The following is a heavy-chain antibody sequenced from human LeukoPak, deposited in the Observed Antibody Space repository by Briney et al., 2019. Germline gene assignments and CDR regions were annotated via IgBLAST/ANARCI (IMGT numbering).Heavy chain of an antibody. J-gene: IGHJ4*02. V-gene: IGHV4-39*01. CDR3: ARQAPGDFRIDY. CDR2: IYYSGSS. Sequence: ASETLSLTCTVSGGSISSSSYYWGWIRQPPGKGLEWIGNIYYSGSSYSNPSLKSRVTISVDTSKNQFSLKLSSVTAADTAVYYCARQAPGDFRIDYWGQGTLVTVSS. D-gene: IGHD7-27*01. CDR1: GGSISSSSYY.